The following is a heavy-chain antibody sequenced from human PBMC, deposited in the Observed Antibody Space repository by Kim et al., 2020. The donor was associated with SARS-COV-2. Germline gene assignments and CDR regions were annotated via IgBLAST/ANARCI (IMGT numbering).Heavy chain of an antibody. CDR1: GGSISSSSYY. V-gene: IGHV4-39*07. CDR3: ARDEQWSSNWFDP. Sequence: SETLSLTCTVSGGSISSSSYYWGWIRQPPGKGLEWIGSIYYSGSTYYNPSLKSRVTISVDTSKNQFSLKLSSVTAADTAVYYCARDEQWSSNWFDPWGQGTLVTVSS. D-gene: IGHD6-19*01. CDR2: IYYSGST. J-gene: IGHJ5*02.